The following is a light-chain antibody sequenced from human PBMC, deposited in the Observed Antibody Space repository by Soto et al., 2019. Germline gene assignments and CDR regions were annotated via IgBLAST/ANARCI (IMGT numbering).Light chain of an antibody. V-gene: IGLV9-49*01. CDR1: SGYSNYK. CDR3: GADHGSGSNFVRV. J-gene: IGLJ2*01. CDR2: VGTGGIVG. Sequence: QPVLTQPPSASASLGASVTLTCTLSSGYSNYKVDWHQQRPGKGPRFVMRVGTGGIVGSKGDGIPDRFSVLGSGLNRYLTIKNIQEEDESDYHCGADHGSGSNFVRVFGGGTKVTVL.